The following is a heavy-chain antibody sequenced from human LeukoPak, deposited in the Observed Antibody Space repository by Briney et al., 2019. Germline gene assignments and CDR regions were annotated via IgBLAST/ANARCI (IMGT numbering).Heavy chain of an antibody. D-gene: IGHD3-10*01. J-gene: IGHJ4*02. CDR2: IWHEGSDK. V-gene: IGHV3-33*01. CDR3: ARGKDLVRGVIDY. CDR1: GFTFSNYG. Sequence: GGSLRLSCAASGFTFSNYGMHWVRQAPGKGLEWVAVIWHEGSDKNYADSVKGRFTISRDNSKNTLYLQMNSLRAEDTAVYYCARGKDLVRGVIDYWGQGTLVTVSS.